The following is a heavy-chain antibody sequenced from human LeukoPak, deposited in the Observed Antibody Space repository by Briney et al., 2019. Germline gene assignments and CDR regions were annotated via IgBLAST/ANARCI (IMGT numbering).Heavy chain of an antibody. D-gene: IGHD2-21*01. J-gene: IGHJ4*02. CDR1: GFTFSSYW. CDR3: ARENPNGGDCCDY. Sequence: GGSLRLSCAASGFTFSSYWMSWVRQAPGKGLEWVANIKRDGSEKYYVDSVKGRFTISRDNAKNSLYLQMNSLRVEDTAVYYRARENPNGGDCCDYWGQGTLATVSS. CDR2: IKRDGSEK. V-gene: IGHV3-7*01.